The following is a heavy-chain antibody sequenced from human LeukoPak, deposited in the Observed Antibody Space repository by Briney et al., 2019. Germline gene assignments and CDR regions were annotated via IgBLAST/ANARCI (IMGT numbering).Heavy chain of an antibody. CDR1: GGSISSSSYY. CDR3: ARHQIVVLPAANNWFDP. CDR2: IYYSAST. J-gene: IGHJ5*02. Sequence: SETLSLTCTVAGGSISSSSYYSGWIRQPPGKGLEWIRSIYYSASTYYNPPLKSRVTISVDTSKNQFSLKLSSVTAADTAVYYCARHQIVVLPAANNWFDPWGQGTLVTVSS. D-gene: IGHD2-2*01. V-gene: IGHV4-39*01.